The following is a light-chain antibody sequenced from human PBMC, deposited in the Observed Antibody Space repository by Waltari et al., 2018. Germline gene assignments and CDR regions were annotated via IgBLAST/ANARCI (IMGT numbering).Light chain of an antibody. J-gene: IGLJ3*02. CDR1: NIESKS. V-gene: IGLV3-21*04. Sequence: YVVTQPPSVSVAPGKTATVTCGGENIESKSVNWYQQKPGQAPVLVIFYDSDRPSGIPERFSGSNSGNTATLTISWVEAGDEADYHCQVWDDTTNSGVFGGGTRLTVL. CDR2: YDS. CDR3: QVWDDTTNSGV.